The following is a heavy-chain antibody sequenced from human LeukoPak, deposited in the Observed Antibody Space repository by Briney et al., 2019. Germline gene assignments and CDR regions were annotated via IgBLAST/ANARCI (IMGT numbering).Heavy chain of an antibody. CDR1: GFTFSSYA. J-gene: IGHJ5*02. D-gene: IGHD3-16*01. CDR3: AKDKIVGDGRWDFDH. CDR2: IVGTSGNT. V-gene: IGHV3-23*01. Sequence: GGFLRLSCKGSGFTFSSYAMTWVRQAPGKGLEWVSGIVGTSGNTYYADSVKGRFTISRDISKSTLFLQMNSLRVEDTAQYYCAKDKIVGDGRWDFDHWGRGTLVTVSS.